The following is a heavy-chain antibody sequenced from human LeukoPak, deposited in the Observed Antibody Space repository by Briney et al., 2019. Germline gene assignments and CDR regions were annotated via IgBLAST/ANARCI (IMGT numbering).Heavy chain of an antibody. J-gene: IGHJ4*02. D-gene: IGHD6-19*01. CDR2: IYSGGST. CDR3: AKGRGVVAGEPEFDF. CDR1: GFTVSSNY. Sequence: GGSLRLSCAASGFTVSSNYMTWVRQAPGKGLEWVSLIYSGGSTYYADSVKGRFTISRDNSKNTLYLQMNSLRAEDTGIYYCAKGRGVVAGEPEFDFWGQGTLVTVSS. V-gene: IGHV3-66*02.